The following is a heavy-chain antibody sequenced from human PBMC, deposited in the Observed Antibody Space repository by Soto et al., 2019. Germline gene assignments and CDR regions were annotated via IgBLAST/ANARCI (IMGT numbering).Heavy chain of an antibody. D-gene: IGHD1-1*01. CDR3: ASWKVIGDNWFDP. Sequence: GGSLRLSCAASGFTFSSYWMHWVRQAPGKGLVWVSRINSDGSSTSYADSVKGRFTISRDNAKNTLYLQMNSLRAEDTAVYYCASWKVIGDNWFDPWGQGTLVTVSS. CDR2: INSDGSST. V-gene: IGHV3-74*01. CDR1: GFTFSSYW. J-gene: IGHJ5*02.